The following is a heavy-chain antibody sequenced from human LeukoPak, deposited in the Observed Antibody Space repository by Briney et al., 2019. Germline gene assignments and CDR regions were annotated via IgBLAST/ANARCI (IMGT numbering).Heavy chain of an antibody. CDR1: GGTFSSYA. Sequence: ASVKVSCKASGGTFSSYAISWVRQAPGQGLEWMGTIIHILSITNYAQKFQGRVTITADKSTSTAYMELSSLRSEDTAVYYCARADQYSTSWYGFFDSWGQGTLVTVSS. CDR3: ARADQYSTSWYGFFDS. D-gene: IGHD6-13*01. CDR2: IIHILSIT. J-gene: IGHJ4*02. V-gene: IGHV1-69*04.